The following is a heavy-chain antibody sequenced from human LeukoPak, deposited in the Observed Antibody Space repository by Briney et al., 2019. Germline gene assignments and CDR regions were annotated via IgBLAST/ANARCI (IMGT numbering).Heavy chain of an antibody. CDR1: GFIFGGYA. V-gene: IGHV3-30-3*01. D-gene: IGHD3-3*01. Sequence: GGSLRLSCAASGFIFGGYAMHWVRQAPGKGLQWLAVISYDGGKTYYADSVEGRFTVSRDNSKSTVYLEINSLRSEDTAIYYCARGFNDFWSGSQLEYWGQGTLVTVSS. J-gene: IGHJ4*02. CDR3: ARGFNDFWSGSQLEY. CDR2: ISYDGGKT.